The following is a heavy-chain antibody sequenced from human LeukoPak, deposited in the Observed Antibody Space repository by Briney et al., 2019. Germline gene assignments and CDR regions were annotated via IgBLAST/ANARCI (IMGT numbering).Heavy chain of an antibody. CDR2: ISGDGDST. V-gene: IGHV3-43*02. Sequence: PGGSLRLSCAASGFTVDDYAMHWVRQAPGKGLDWVSLISGDGDSTYYADSVRGRFTISRDSSKNSLYLQMNSLRTDDTALYYCAKAYSGGSWFLPGVWGQGTLVTVSS. CDR1: GFTVDDYA. CDR3: AKAYSGGSWFLPGV. J-gene: IGHJ4*02. D-gene: IGHD2-15*01.